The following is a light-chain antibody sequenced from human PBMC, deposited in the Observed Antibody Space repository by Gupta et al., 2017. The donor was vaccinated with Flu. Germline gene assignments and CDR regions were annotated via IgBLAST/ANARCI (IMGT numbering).Light chain of an antibody. Sequence: SITISCTATSSEVGDYDYVSWYQHHPAHPLNLILYEVNSRTAGLAGRVSASTSGKTASPTISALEAEDDADYFCSAYTRSDTVVFGGGTKLTVL. CDR2: EVN. CDR1: SSEVGDYDY. V-gene: IGLV2-14*01. J-gene: IGLJ3*02. CDR3: SAYTRSDTVV.